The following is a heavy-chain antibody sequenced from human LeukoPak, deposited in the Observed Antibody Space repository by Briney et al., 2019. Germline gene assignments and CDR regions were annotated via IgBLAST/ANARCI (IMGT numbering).Heavy chain of an antibody. CDR3: AKDPLLLWFGPRGDAFDI. J-gene: IGHJ3*02. CDR2: ISSNGGST. V-gene: IGHV3-23*01. D-gene: IGHD3-10*01. Sequence: PGGSLRLSCAASEFTFKNFDMSWVRQAPGKGLEWVSTISSNGGSTFYADSVKGRFTISRDNSKNTLYLQMNSLRAEDTAVNYCAKDPLLLWFGPRGDAFDIWGQGTMVTVSS. CDR1: EFTFKNFD.